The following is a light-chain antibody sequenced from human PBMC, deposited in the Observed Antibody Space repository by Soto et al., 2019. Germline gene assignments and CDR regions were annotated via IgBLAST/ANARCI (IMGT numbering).Light chain of an antibody. CDR2: GAS. Sequence: EIVLTQSPGTLYLSPGERATLSCRASQSVSSGYLAWYQQRPGQAPRLLIYGASTRATGIPDRFSGSGSGTDVTLTISRLEPEDFAVYYCQQYGTSPWTFGQGTKVDIK. CDR3: QQYGTSPWT. V-gene: IGKV3-20*01. J-gene: IGKJ1*01. CDR1: QSVSSGY.